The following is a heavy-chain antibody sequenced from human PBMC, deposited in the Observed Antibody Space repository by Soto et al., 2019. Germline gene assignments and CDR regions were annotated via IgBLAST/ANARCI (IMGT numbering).Heavy chain of an antibody. V-gene: IGHV3-30*18. CDR1: GFTFSSYG. CDR2: ISYDGSKK. Sequence: PGGSLRLSCAASGFTFSSYGMHWVRQAPGKGLEWVAVISYDGSKKYYADSVKGRFTISRDNSKNTLYLQMNSLRAEDTAVYYCAKDRGYSYGYFYYYYGMDVWGQGPTVTAS. J-gene: IGHJ6*02. D-gene: IGHD5-18*01. CDR3: AKDRGYSYGYFYYYYGMDV.